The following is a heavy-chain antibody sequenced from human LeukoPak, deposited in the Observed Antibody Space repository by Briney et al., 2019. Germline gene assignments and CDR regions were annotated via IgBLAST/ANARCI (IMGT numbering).Heavy chain of an antibody. CDR2: ISGGGGST. V-gene: IGHV3-23*01. Sequence: ETLSLTCTVSGGSISSYYWSWVRQAPGKGLEWVSTISGGGGSTYYADSVKGRFTISRDNSKNTLYLQVNSLRAEDTAVYYCAKGGKWDVTPFDYWGQGTLVTVSS. J-gene: IGHJ4*02. D-gene: IGHD1-26*01. CDR3: AKGGKWDVTPFDY. CDR1: GGSISSYY.